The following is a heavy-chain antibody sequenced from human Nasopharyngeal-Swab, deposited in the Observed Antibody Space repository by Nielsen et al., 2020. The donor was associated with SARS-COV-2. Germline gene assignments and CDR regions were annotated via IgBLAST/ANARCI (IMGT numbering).Heavy chain of an antibody. D-gene: IGHD2/OR15-2a*01. Sequence: WIRQPPGKGLEWVAAIVGSGDISGSGGSTYYADSVKGRFTISRDNSKNTLSLQMNSLRAEDTAVYYRAKDLRGPYFFWGQGTLVTSPQ. CDR3: AKDLRGPYFF. J-gene: IGHJ4*02. V-gene: IGHV3-23*01. CDR2: IVGSGDISGSGGST.